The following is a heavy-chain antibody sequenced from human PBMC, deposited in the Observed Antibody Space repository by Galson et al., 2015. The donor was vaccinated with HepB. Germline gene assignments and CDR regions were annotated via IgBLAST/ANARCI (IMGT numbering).Heavy chain of an antibody. CDR1: GFTFSSYS. V-gene: IGHV3-21*01. CDR2: ISSSSSYI. D-gene: IGHD3-3*01. CDR3: ARGGYDFWSGYSYVASGTKFDP. J-gene: IGHJ5*02. Sequence: SLRLSCAASGFTFSSYSMNWVRQAPGKGLEWVSSISSSSSYIYYADSVKGRFTISRDNAKNSLYLQMNSLRAEDTAVYYCARGGYDFWSGYSYVASGTKFDPWGQGTLVTVSS.